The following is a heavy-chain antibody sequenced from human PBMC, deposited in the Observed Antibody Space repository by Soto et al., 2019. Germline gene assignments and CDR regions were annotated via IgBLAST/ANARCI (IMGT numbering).Heavy chain of an antibody. CDR3: AREQVPTLDYYGMDV. Sequence: QVQLQESAPGLVKPSQTLSLTCTVSGGSISSVDYYWNWIRQLPGKGLEWIGYIYHTGSTYYNPSLKSRLLILVDTSKNQLSLRLTALTAADTAVYYCAREQVPTLDYYGMDVWGQGTTVTVSS. J-gene: IGHJ6*02. V-gene: IGHV4-31*03. CDR1: GGSISSVDYY. CDR2: IYHTGST.